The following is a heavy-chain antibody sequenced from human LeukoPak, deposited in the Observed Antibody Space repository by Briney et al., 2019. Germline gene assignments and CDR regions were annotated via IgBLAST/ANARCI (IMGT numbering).Heavy chain of an antibody. CDR1: GFTFSSYG. Sequence: GRSLRLSCAASGFTFSSYGMPWVRQAPGKGLEWVAVIWYDGSNKYYADSVKGRFTISRDNSKNTLYLQMNSLRAEDTAVYYCARARNHLEYSSSEDFDYWGQGTLVTVSS. CDR3: ARARNHLEYSSSEDFDY. J-gene: IGHJ4*02. D-gene: IGHD6-6*01. CDR2: IWYDGSNK. V-gene: IGHV3-33*01.